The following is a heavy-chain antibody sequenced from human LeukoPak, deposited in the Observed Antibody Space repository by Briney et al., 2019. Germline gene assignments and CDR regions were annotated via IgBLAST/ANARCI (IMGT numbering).Heavy chain of an antibody. CDR1: GFTFDDYA. J-gene: IGHJ4*02. CDR2: ISGDGGST. Sequence: GGSLRLSCAASGFTFDDYAMHWVRQAPGKGLEWVSLISGDGGSTYYADSVKGRFTISRDNSKNSLYLQMNSLRTEDTALYYCAKEALMGGSYYLGTLFDYWGQGTLVTVSS. D-gene: IGHD1-26*01. CDR3: AKEALMGGSYYLGTLFDY. V-gene: IGHV3-43*02.